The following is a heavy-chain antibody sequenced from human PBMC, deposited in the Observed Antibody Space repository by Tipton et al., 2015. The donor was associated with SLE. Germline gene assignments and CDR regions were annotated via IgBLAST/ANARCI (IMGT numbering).Heavy chain of an antibody. Sequence: SLRLSCAASGFTFSIYAMHWVRQAPGKGLEWVAVISYDGSNKYYADSVKGRFTISRDNSKNTLYLQMNSLRAEDTAVYYCASSLLTVFAGFGYWGQGTLVTVSS. D-gene: IGHD3-3*01. V-gene: IGHV3-30*04. CDR3: ASSLLTVFAGFGY. J-gene: IGHJ4*02. CDR2: ISYDGSNK. CDR1: GFTFSIYA.